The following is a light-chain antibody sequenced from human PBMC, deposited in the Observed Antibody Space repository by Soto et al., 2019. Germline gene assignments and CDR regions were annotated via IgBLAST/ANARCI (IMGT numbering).Light chain of an antibody. V-gene: IGKV3-20*01. Sequence: EIVLTQSPGTVSLSPGERATLSCRASQSVSRSDLAWYQHKPGQSPRLLIYGTSSRAAGIPDRFSGSGSGTDFTLTISGLEPEDFAVYYCQQYGSSLTWTFGQGTKVDIK. CDR2: GTS. CDR1: QSVSRSD. CDR3: QQYGSSLTWT. J-gene: IGKJ1*01.